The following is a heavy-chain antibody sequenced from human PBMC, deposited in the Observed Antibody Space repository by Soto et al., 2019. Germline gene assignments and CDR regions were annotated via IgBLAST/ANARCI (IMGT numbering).Heavy chain of an antibody. J-gene: IGHJ5*02. CDR2: IYYSGST. Sequence: SETLSLTCTVSGGSISSSSYYWGWIRQPPGKGLEWIGSIYYSGSTYYNPSLKSRVTISVDTSKSQFSLKLSSVTAADTAVYYCARHGGIDYVSFYNWFDPWGQGTLVTVSS. V-gene: IGHV4-39*01. CDR3: ARHGGIDYVSFYNWFDP. D-gene: IGHD3-16*01. CDR1: GGSISSSSYY.